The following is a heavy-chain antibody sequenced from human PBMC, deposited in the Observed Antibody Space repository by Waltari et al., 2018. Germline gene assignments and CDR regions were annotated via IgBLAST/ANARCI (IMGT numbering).Heavy chain of an antibody. CDR1: GGTFSSYA. V-gene: IGHV1-69*12. J-gene: IGHJ6*03. D-gene: IGHD3-9*01. CDR3: ARGPAPYDILTGYYGQAHMDV. Sequence: QVQLVQSGAEVKKPGSSVKVSCKASGGTFSSYAISWVRQAPGQGLEWMGGIIPIFGTANSAQKFQGRVTITADESTSTAYMELSSLRSEDTAVYYCARGPAPYDILTGYYGQAHMDVWGKGTTVTVSS. CDR2: IIPIFGTA.